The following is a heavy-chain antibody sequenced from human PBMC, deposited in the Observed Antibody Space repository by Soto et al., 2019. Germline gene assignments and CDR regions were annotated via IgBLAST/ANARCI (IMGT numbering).Heavy chain of an antibody. CDR3: ARADPDASVGY. V-gene: IGHV4-59*11. CDR1: GGSMSSHY. CDR2: ISYSGST. D-gene: IGHD3-16*01. Sequence: PSETLSLTCTDSGGSMSSHYWTWLRQPPGKGLEWIGYISYSGSTYYNPSLKSRVTISADTSRNQFSLKLSSVIAADTAVYYCARADPDASVGYWGQGTLVTVS. J-gene: IGHJ4*02.